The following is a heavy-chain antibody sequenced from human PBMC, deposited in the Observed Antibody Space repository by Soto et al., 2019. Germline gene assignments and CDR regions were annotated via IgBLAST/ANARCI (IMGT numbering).Heavy chain of an antibody. CDR3: ARDQWIPYCGGDCYSDWYFDL. CDR2: LNPGNGNT. Sequence: ASVKVSRKASGYTFTNYAIHWVRQAPGQRLEWMGWLNPGNGNTKYPQKFQGRVTITRDTSASTAYMFLSSLRSEDTAVYYCARDQWIPYCGGDCYSDWYFDLWGSGTLVTVSS. J-gene: IGHJ2*01. D-gene: IGHD2-21*01. V-gene: IGHV1-3*01. CDR1: GYTFTNYA.